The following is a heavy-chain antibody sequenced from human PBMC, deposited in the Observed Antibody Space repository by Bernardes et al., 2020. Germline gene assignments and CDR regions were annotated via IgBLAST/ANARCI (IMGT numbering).Heavy chain of an antibody. CDR3: ANGGFLSGYCSGGTCYH. CDR1: GFTFSSYA. Sequence: GGSLRLSCSASGFTFSSYAINWVRQAPGKGLEWVSGIGASGADTYYADSVRGRFTISRDNSKNTVYLQMNSLRAEDTAVYHCANGGFLSGYCSGGTCYHWGQGTLVTVSS. CDR2: IGASGADT. D-gene: IGHD2-15*01. J-gene: IGHJ4*02. V-gene: IGHV3-23*01.